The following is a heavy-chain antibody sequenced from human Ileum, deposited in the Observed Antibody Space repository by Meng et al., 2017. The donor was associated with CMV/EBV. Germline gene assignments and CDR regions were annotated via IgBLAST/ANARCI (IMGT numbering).Heavy chain of an antibody. V-gene: IGHV1-18*01. CDR2: ISAYNGNT. D-gene: IGHD1-26*01. CDR3: ARDRVSWELSTSPSDY. CDR1: GYTCTGYG. J-gene: IGHJ4*02. Sequence: SGYTCTGYGISWVRQDTGQGLEWMGWISAYNGNTNYAQKLQGRVTMTTDTSTSTAYMELRSLRSDDTAVYYCARDRVSWELSTSPSDYWGQGTLVTVSS.